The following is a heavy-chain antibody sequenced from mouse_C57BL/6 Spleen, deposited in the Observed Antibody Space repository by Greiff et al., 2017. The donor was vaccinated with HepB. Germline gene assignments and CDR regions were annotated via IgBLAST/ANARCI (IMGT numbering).Heavy chain of an antibody. J-gene: IGHJ4*01. V-gene: IGHV5-16*01. CDR3: ARNYDYDGTGAMDY. CDR2: INYDGSST. D-gene: IGHD2-4*01. Sequence: VNVVESEGGLVQPGSSMKLSCTASGFTFSDYYMAWVRQVPEKGLEWVANINYDGSSTYYLDSLKSRFIISRDNAKNILYLQMSSLKSEDTATYYCARNYDYDGTGAMDYWGQGTSVTVSS. CDR1: GFTFSDYY.